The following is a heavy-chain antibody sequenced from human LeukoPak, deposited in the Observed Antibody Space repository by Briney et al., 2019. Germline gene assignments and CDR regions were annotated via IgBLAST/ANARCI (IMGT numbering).Heavy chain of an antibody. CDR2: ISAYNDNT. D-gene: IGHD1-26*01. CDR1: GGTFSSYA. V-gene: IGHV1-18*01. CDR3: ARVKGGTYPPLGY. J-gene: IGHJ4*02. Sequence: ASVKVSCKASGGTFSSYAISWVRQAPGQGLEWMGWISAYNDNTNYAQKLQGRVTMTTDTSTSTAYMELRSLRSDDTAVYYCARVKGGTYPPLGYWGQGTLVTVSS.